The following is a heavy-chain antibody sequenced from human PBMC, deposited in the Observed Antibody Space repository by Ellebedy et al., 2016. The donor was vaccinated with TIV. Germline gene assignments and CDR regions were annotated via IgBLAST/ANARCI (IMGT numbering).Heavy chain of an antibody. CDR2: DNPYNGPT. CDR1: GNPSTNYV. V-gene: IGHV1-18*04. D-gene: IGHD2-15*01. J-gene: IGHJ6*02. Sequence: AASVKVSCKVSGNPSTNYVVIWVRQAPGEGLEWMGWDNPYNGPTNYAQKFQGRLNLTTDTSTSTAYMDLRSLTSDDTAVYYCARSDLRLLLLYYYGMDVWGQGTAVTVSS. CDR3: ARSDLRLLLLYYYGMDV.